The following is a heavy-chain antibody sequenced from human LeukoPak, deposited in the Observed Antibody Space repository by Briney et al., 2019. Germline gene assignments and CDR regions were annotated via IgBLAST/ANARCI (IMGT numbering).Heavy chain of an antibody. CDR3: ARGPPTTMVRGVIHFFDY. CDR2: ISWNSGSI. J-gene: IGHJ4*02. CDR1: GFTFDDYA. D-gene: IGHD3-10*01. V-gene: IGHV3-9*01. Sequence: GGSLRLSCAASGFTFDDYAMHWVRQAPGKGLEWVSGISWNSGSIGYADSVKGRFTISRDNAKNSLYLQMNSLRAEDTAVYYCARGPPTTMVRGVIHFFDYWGQGTLVTVSS.